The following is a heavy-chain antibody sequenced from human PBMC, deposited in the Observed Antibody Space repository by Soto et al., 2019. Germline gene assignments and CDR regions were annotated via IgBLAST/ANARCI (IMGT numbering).Heavy chain of an antibody. CDR3: ARRAIAAAGTKTLDY. J-gene: IGHJ4*02. CDR1: GYSFTSYW. V-gene: IGHV5-10-1*01. Sequence: GESLKISCKGSGYSFTSYWISWVRQMSGKGLEWMGRIDPSDSYTNYSPSFQGHVTISADKSISTAYLQWSSLKASDTAMYYCARRAIAAAGTKTLDYWGQGTLVTVSS. CDR2: IDPSDSYT. D-gene: IGHD6-13*01.